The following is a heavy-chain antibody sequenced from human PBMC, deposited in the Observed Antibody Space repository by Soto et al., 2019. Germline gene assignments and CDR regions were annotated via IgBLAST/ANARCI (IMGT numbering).Heavy chain of an antibody. CDR2: ISYDGSNK. J-gene: IGHJ4*02. V-gene: IGHV3-30*18. D-gene: IGHD3-9*01. CDR3: AKVRDILTGYFDFDY. CDR1: GFTFSSYG. Sequence: GGSLRLSCAASGFTFSSYGMHWVRQAPGKGLEWVAVISYDGSNKYYADSVKGRFTISRDNSKNTLYLQMNSLRAEDTAVYYCAKVRDILTGYFDFDYWGQGTLVTVSS.